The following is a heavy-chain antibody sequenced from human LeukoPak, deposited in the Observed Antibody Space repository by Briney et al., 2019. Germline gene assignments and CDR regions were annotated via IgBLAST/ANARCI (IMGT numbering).Heavy chain of an antibody. CDR2: IYYSGST. CDR1: GGSISSYY. Sequence: SETLSLTCTVSGGSISSYYWSWIRQPPGKGLEWIGYIYYSGSTNYNPSLKSRVTISVDTSKNQFSLKLSSVTAADTAVYYCARDPAMVSPQNWFDPWGQGTLVTVSS. CDR3: ARDPAMVSPQNWFDP. D-gene: IGHD5-18*01. J-gene: IGHJ5*02. V-gene: IGHV4-59*01.